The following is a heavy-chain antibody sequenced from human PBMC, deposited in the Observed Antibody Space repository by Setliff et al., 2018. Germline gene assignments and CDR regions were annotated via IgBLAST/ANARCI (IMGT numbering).Heavy chain of an antibody. CDR3: ARGNMDVVAAGGKYSGLAF. D-gene: IGHD6-13*01. CDR1: GGTFRSDG. V-gene: IGHV1-69*13. Sequence: SVKVSCKASGGTFRSDGFNWVRQAPGQGLEWMGRIIPVFRTANYAQKFQGRVTISADESTNTAYMELNSLRSEDTAVYYCARGNMDVVAAGGKYSGLAFWGQGTTVTVSS. J-gene: IGHJ6*02. CDR2: IIPVFRTA.